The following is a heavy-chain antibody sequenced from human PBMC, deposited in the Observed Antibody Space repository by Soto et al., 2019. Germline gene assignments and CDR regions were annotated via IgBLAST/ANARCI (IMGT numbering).Heavy chain of an antibody. Sequence: SETLSLTCTVSGGSISSSSYYWGWIRQPPGKGLEWIGSIYYSGSTYYNPSLKSRVTISVDTSKNQFSLKLSSVTAADTAVYYCARTPPDGYSSNWFDPWGQGTLVTVSS. V-gene: IGHV4-39*01. CDR3: ARTPPDGYSSNWFDP. D-gene: IGHD4-4*01. CDR1: GGSISSSSYY. CDR2: IYYSGST. J-gene: IGHJ5*02.